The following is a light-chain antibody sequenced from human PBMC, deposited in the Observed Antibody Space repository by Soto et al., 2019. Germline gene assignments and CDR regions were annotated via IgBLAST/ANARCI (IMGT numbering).Light chain of an antibody. CDR1: QSISSW. CDR2: KAS. V-gene: IGKV1-5*03. Sequence: DIQMTQSPSTLSASVGDRITITCRASQSISSWLAWYQQKPGKAPNLLIYKASSSESGVPSRFSSSGSGTEFTLTISSLQPDDSATYYCQQYESGWTFGQGTKVEIK. J-gene: IGKJ1*01. CDR3: QQYESGWT.